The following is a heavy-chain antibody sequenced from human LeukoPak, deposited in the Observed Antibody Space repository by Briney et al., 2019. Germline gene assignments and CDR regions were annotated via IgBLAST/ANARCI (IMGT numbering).Heavy chain of an antibody. V-gene: IGHV3-23*01. CDR3: ARADGGLWFGELSYWFDS. CDR1: GFIFSSYG. Sequence: GGSLRLSCAASGFIFSSYGMSWVRQAPGEGLEWVSAISGSGGSTYYADSVRGRFTISRDNAKNSLYLQMNSLRAEDTAVYYCARADGGLWFGELSYWFDSWGQGTLVTVSS. D-gene: IGHD3-10*01. CDR2: ISGSGGST. J-gene: IGHJ5*01.